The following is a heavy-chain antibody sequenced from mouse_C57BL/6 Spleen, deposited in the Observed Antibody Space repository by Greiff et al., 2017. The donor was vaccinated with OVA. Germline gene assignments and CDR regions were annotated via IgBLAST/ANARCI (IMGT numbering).Heavy chain of an antibody. CDR1: GYAFSSYW. J-gene: IGHJ2*01. V-gene: IGHV1-80*01. CDR2: IYPGDGDT. D-gene: IGHD2-5*01. CDR3: ARRDSNYFDY. Sequence: QVQLKQSGAELVKPGASVKISCKASGYAFSSYWMNWVKQRPGKGLAWIGQIYPGDGDTNYNGKFKGKATLTADKSSSTAYMQLSSLTSEDSAVYFCARRDSNYFDYWGQGTTLTVSS.